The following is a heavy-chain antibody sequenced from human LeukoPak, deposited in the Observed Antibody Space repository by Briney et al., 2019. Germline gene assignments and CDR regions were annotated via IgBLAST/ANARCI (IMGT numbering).Heavy chain of an antibody. J-gene: IGHJ4*02. Sequence: PGGSLRLSCAASGFTFSNYGMHWVRQAPGKGLEWVAFIWYDGSNKYYADSVKGRFTISRDNSKNTVYLQMNSLRVEDTAMYYCTRDQMNYWGQGTLVTVSS. CDR3: TRDQMNY. D-gene: IGHD5-24*01. CDR1: GFTFSNYG. V-gene: IGHV3-33*01. CDR2: IWYDGSNK.